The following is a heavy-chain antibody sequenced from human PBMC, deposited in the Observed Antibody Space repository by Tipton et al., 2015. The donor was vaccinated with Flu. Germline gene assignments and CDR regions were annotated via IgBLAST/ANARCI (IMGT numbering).Heavy chain of an antibody. Sequence: LRLSCAASGFTFSRYAMSWVRQAPGKGLEWIGNIFHSGSTFYNPSLRGRVSISVDTSRNQFSLRLSSVTAADTAVYYCARRDYSNYVSDPKNWFDPWGQGVLVTVSS. CDR1: GFTFSRYA. V-gene: IGHV4-38-2*01. CDR2: IFHSGST. D-gene: IGHD4-11*01. J-gene: IGHJ5*02. CDR3: ARRDYSNYVSDPKNWFDP.